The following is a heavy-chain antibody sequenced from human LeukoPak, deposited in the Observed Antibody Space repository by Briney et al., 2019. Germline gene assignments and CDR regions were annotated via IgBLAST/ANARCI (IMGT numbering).Heavy chain of an antibody. V-gene: IGHV3-30-3*01. Sequence: GGSLRLSWAASGFSFRIYSMHWVRQAPSKGLEWVAVISYDENNKYYSDSVKGRFTISRDNSKNTLYLQMNSLRAEDTAVYYCARDASSITPLEWGQGTLVTVSS. CDR1: GFSFRIYS. CDR3: ARDASSITPLE. J-gene: IGHJ4*02. D-gene: IGHD2-15*01. CDR2: ISYDENNK.